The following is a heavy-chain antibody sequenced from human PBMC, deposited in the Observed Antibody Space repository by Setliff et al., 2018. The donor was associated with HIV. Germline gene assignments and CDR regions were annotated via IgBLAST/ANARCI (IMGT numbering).Heavy chain of an antibody. V-gene: IGHV3-7*03. CDR1: GFMFSSYW. D-gene: IGHD3-10*01. J-gene: IGHJ6*03. CDR2: IKEDGSEK. Sequence: HPGGSRRLSCAVSGFMFSSYWLSWVRQAPGKGLEWVANIKEDGSEKYYVDSVKGRFTISRDNTMNSLYLQMNSLRAEDTAVYYCARLGDIFAYYNYYYLDVWGKGTTVTAP. CDR3: ARLGDIFAYYNYYYLDV.